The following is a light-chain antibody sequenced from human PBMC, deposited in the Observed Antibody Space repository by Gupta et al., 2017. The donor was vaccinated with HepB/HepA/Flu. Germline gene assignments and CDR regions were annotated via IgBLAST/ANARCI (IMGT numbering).Light chain of an antibody. V-gene: IGLV2-14*03. CDR3: SSYKESGTLVV. Sequence: QSALTQPASVSESPGQSITISCTGTSSDVGGYNFVSWYQQHPGKAPKLMIYDVTNRPSGVSNRFSGSKSGTTASLTITGLQAEDEADYYCSSYKESGTLVVFGGGTKLTVL. J-gene: IGLJ2*01. CDR1: SSDVGGYNF. CDR2: DVT.